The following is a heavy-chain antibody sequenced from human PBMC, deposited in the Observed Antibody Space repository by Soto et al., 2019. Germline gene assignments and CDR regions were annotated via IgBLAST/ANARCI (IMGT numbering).Heavy chain of an antibody. V-gene: IGHV4-59*01. CDR1: GGSISSYY. D-gene: IGHD1-20*01. Sequence: SETLSLTCTVSGGSISSYYWSWIRQPPGKGLEWIGYFYYSGSTNYNPSLKSRVTISVDTSKNQFSLKLSSVTAADTAVYYCARRYGRNFDYWGQGTLVTVSS. CDR2: FYYSGST. J-gene: IGHJ4*02. CDR3: ARRYGRNFDY.